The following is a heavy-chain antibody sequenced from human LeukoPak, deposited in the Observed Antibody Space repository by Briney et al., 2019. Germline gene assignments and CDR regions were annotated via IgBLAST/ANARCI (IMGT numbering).Heavy chain of an antibody. J-gene: IGHJ1*01. CDR3: ARQGGDSSSWYKAEYFQH. D-gene: IGHD6-13*01. Sequence: GESLKISCKGSGYSFTSYWIGWVRQMPGKGLEWMGIIYPGDSDTRYSPSFQGQVTISADESISTAYLQWSSLKASDTAMYYCARQGGDSSSWYKAEYFQHWGQGTLVTVSS. V-gene: IGHV5-51*01. CDR2: IYPGDSDT. CDR1: GYSFTSYW.